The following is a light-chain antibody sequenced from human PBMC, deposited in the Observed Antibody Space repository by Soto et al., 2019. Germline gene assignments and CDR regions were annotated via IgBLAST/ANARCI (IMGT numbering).Light chain of an antibody. J-gene: IGLJ1*01. Sequence: QSVLTQPASVSGSPGQSITISCTGTSSDVGGYNYVSWYQQHPGKAPKLMIYDVSNRPSGVSNRFSGSKSGNTASLTISGLQAEDEADYYCSSYTSSSTPFAFGTG. CDR3: SSYTSSSTPFA. CDR1: SSDVGGYNY. CDR2: DVS. V-gene: IGLV2-14*01.